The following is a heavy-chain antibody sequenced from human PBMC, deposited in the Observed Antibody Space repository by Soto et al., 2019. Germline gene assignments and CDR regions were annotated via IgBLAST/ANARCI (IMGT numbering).Heavy chain of an antibody. J-gene: IGHJ5*02. Sequence: PSETLSLTCAVSGGSISSSNWWSWVRQPPGKGLEWIGEIYHSGSTNYNPSLKSRVTISVDKSKNQFSLKLSSVTAADTAVYYCARELTVTKNWFDPWGQGTLVTVYS. V-gene: IGHV4-4*02. D-gene: IGHD4-4*01. CDR1: GGSISSSNW. CDR3: ARELTVTKNWFDP. CDR2: IYHSGST.